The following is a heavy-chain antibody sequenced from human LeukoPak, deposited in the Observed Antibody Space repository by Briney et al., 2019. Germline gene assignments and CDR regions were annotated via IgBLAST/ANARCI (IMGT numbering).Heavy chain of an antibody. V-gene: IGHV1-3*01. CDR3: ARERLDTAMVSDY. J-gene: IGHJ4*02. CDR1: GYTFTSYA. D-gene: IGHD5-18*01. CDR2: INAGNGNT. Sequence: ASVKVSCKASGYTFTSYAMHWVRQAPGQRLEWMGWINAGNGNTKYSQKLQGRVTITRDTSASTAYMELSSLRSEDTAVYYCARERLDTAMVSDYWGQGTLVTVSS.